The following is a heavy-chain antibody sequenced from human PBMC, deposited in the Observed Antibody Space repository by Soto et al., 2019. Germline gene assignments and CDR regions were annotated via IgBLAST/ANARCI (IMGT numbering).Heavy chain of an antibody. Sequence: PSETLSLTCTVSGDSMISSKWWSWVRQPPGKGLEWIGEIYHSGSTNYNPSLKSRVTLSVDKSKNQFSLNLSSLTAADTAVYYCASVHPYYESGAYYHWDYWGQGPLVTVSS. CDR1: GDSMISSKW. D-gene: IGHD3-22*01. J-gene: IGHJ4*02. CDR2: IYHSGST. V-gene: IGHV4-4*02. CDR3: ASVHPYYESGAYYHWDY.